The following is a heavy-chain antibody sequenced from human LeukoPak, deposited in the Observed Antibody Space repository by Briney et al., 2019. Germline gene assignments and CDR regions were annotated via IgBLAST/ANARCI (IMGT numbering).Heavy chain of an antibody. J-gene: IGHJ3*02. V-gene: IGHV3-21*01. D-gene: IGHD3-22*01. CDR3: ARARPASSGYYLDAFDI. CDR2: ISSSSSYI. CDR1: GFTFSSYS. Sequence: PGGSLRLSCAASGFTFSSYSMNWVRQAPGKGLEWVSSISSSSSYIYYADSVKGRFTISRDNAKNSLYLQMNSLRAEDTAVYYCARARPASSGYYLDAFDIWGQGTMVTVSS.